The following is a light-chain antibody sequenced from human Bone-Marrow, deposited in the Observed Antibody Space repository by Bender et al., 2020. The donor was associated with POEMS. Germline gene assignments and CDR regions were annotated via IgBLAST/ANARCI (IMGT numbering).Light chain of an antibody. CDR3: APWDDSLNGWV. V-gene: IGLV1-44*01. Sequence: QSVLTQPPSVSGPPGQRVTISCSGGSSNIGSNAVNWYQQLPGTAPKLLIYSNNQRPSGVPDRFSGSKSGTSASLAISGLQSEDEADYYCAPWDDSLNGWVFGGGTKLTVL. CDR2: SNN. J-gene: IGLJ3*02. CDR1: SSNIGSNA.